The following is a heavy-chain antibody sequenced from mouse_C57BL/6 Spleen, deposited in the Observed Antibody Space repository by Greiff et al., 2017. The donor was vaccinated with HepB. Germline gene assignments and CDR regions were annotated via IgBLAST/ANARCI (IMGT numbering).Heavy chain of an antibody. J-gene: IGHJ2*01. CDR3: ARFTTVVRYFDY. CDR2: ISSGSSTI. Sequence: EVHLVESGGGLVKPGASLKLSCAASGFTFSDYGMHWVRQAPEKGLEWVAYISSGSSTIYYADTVKGRFTISRDNAKNTLFLQMTSLRSEDTAMYYCARFTTVVRYFDYWGQGTTLTVSS. V-gene: IGHV5-17*01. CDR1: GFTFSDYG. D-gene: IGHD1-1*01.